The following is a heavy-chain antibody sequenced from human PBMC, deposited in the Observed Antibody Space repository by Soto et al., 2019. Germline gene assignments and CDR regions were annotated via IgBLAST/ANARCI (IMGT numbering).Heavy chain of an antibody. Sequence: GGSLRLSCAASGFTFSSYSMNWVRQAPGKGLEWVSSISSSSSYIYYADSVKGRFTISRDNAKNSLYLQMNSLRAEDTAVYYCARTLGQRVRYYYYGMDVWGQGTTVTVSS. CDR1: GFTFSSYS. J-gene: IGHJ6*02. CDR3: ARTLGQRVRYYYYGMDV. CDR2: ISSSSSYI. V-gene: IGHV3-21*01. D-gene: IGHD6-6*01.